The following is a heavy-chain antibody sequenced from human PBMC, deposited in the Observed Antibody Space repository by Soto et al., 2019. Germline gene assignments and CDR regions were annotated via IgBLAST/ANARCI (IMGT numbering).Heavy chain of an antibody. D-gene: IGHD3-16*01. CDR2: INTDGSMR. Sequence: EVQLVESGGGLGQPGGSLRLSCAASGFTFSSYWLHWVRQTPGKGLVWGSRINTDGSMRDYADSVKGRFTISRDNAKNTLYLQMNSLRAEDTGLYHCAINWGTDYWGQGTLVTVSS. CDR3: AINWGTDY. V-gene: IGHV3-74*01. CDR1: GFTFSSYW. J-gene: IGHJ4*02.